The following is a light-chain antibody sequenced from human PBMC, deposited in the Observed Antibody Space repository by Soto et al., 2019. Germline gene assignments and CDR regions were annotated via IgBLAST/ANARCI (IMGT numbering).Light chain of an antibody. CDR3: LLVYSGTVI. V-gene: IGLV7-46*01. Sequence: QAVVTQEPSLTVSPGGTVTLTCGSSTGAVTSGHYPYWFQQKPGQAPKTLIYDTTNKQSWSPARFSGSLLGDKAALTLSGAQPEDEADYYCLLVYSGTVIFGGGTKLTVL. J-gene: IGLJ2*01. CDR1: TGAVTSGHY. CDR2: DTT.